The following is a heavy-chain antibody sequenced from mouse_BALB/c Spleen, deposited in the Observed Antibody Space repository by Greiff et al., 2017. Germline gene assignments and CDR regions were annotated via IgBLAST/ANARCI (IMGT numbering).Heavy chain of an antibody. J-gene: IGHJ3*01. D-gene: IGHD4-1*01. Sequence: VQLQQPGADLVMPGASVKMSCKASGYTFTDYWMHWVKQRPGQGLEWIGAIDTSDSYTNYNQKFKGKATLTVDETSSTAYMQLSSLTSEDSAVYYCARGGTGSGAVWGEGTLVTVSA. CDR1: GYTFTDYW. CDR2: IDTSDSYT. V-gene: IGHV1-69*01. CDR3: ARGGTGSGAV.